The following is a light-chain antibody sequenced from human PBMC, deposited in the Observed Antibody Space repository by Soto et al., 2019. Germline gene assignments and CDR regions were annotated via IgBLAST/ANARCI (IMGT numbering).Light chain of an antibody. CDR1: ISNIGSNP. Sequence: QSVLTQPPSASGTPGQRVTISCSGSISNIGSNPVYWHQQLPGTAPKLLIYDNNKRPSGIPDRFSGSKSGTSATLGITGLQTGDEADYYCGTWDSSLSAYVFGTGTKVTVL. J-gene: IGLJ1*01. V-gene: IGLV1-51*01. CDR3: GTWDSSLSAYV. CDR2: DNN.